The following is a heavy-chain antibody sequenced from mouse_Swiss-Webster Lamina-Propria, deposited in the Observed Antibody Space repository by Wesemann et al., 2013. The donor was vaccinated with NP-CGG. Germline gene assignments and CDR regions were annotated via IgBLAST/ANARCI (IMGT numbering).Heavy chain of an antibody. V-gene: IGHV1-9*01. J-gene: IGHJ2*01. Sequence: CIGEILPGSGSTNYNEKFKGKATFTADTSSNTAYMQLSSLTSEDSAVYYCARVGFDYWGQGTTLTVSS. CDR3: ARVGFDY. D-gene: IGHD3-3*01. CDR2: ILPGSGST.